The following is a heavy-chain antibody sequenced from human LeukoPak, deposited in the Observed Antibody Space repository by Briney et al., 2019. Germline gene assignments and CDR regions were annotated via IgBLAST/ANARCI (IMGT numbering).Heavy chain of an antibody. D-gene: IGHD3-3*01. CDR2: IYYSGST. Sequence: SETLSLTCTVSGGSISSSSYYWGWIRQPPGKGLEWIGSIYYSGSTYYNPSLKSRVTISVDTSKNQFSLKLSSVTAADTAVYYCARLADGRAENYYDFWNEGSYYFDYWGQGTLVTVSS. CDR1: GGSISSSSYY. V-gene: IGHV4-39*01. CDR3: ARLADGRAENYYDFWNEGSYYFDY. J-gene: IGHJ4*02.